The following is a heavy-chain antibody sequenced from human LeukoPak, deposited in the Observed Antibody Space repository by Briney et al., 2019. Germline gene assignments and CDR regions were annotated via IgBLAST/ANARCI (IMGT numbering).Heavy chain of an antibody. J-gene: IGHJ4*02. V-gene: IGHV1-69*13. CDR3: ARPLEGYGGNLLAVAGY. D-gene: IGHD4-23*01. CDR1: GYTYTNYG. Sequence: SVKVSCKASGYTYTNYGISWVRQAPGQGLEWMEGIIPIFGTTNYAQKFQGRVTITADESTSTAYMELSSLRSEDTAVYYCARPLEGYGGNLLAVAGYWGQGTLVTVSS. CDR2: IIPIFGTT.